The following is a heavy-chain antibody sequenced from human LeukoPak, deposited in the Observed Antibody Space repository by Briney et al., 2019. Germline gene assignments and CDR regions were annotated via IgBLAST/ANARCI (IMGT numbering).Heavy chain of an antibody. V-gene: IGHV3-23*01. D-gene: IGHD6-13*01. CDR1: GFTFSSYA. Sequence: GGSLRLSCSASGFTFSSYAMSWVRQAPGKGLEWVSAISGSGGSTYYADSVEGRFTISRDNSKNTLYLQMNSLRAEDTAVYYCAKGLTLAAADFEFDYWGQGTLVTVSS. CDR2: ISGSGGST. CDR3: AKGLTLAAADFEFDY. J-gene: IGHJ4*02.